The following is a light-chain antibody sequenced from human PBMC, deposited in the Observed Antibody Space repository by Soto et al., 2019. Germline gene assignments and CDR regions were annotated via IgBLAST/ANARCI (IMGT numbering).Light chain of an antibody. V-gene: IGKV3-11*01. J-gene: IGKJ4*01. CDR1: QSVSSY. CDR3: QKRSNWPPYT. CDR2: DAS. Sequence: EIVLTQSPATLSLSPGERATLSCRASQSVSSYLAWYQQKPGQAPRLLIYDASNRATGIPARFSGSGSGTDFTLTISRLEPEDFAVYYCQKRSNWPPYTFGGGTKVDIK.